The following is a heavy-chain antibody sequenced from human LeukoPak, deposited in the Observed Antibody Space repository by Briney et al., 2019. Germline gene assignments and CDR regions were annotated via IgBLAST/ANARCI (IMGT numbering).Heavy chain of an antibody. D-gene: IGHD3-10*01. V-gene: IGHV1-24*01. CDR2: FDPEDGET. J-gene: IGHJ4*02. Sequence: GASVKVSCKVSGYTLTELSMHWVRQAPGKGLEWMGGFDPEDGETIYAQKFQGRVTMTEDTSTDTAYMELSSLRSEDTAVYYCATWLWFGELLPFDYWGQGTLVTVSS. CDR1: GYTLTELS. CDR3: ATWLWFGELLPFDY.